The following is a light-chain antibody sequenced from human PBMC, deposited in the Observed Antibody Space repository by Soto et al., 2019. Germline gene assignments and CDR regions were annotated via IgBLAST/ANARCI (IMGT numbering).Light chain of an antibody. CDR3: QQHYNSPFT. V-gene: IGKV4-1*01. CDR2: GAS. Sequence: DIVMTQSPDSLAVSLGERATINCKSSQNVLYSPNNKNYLAWYQQKPGQPPKLLIYGASTRESGVPDRFSGSGSGTDFTLSNSSLQSEDVAVYYCQQHYNSPFTFGPGTKVDIK. CDR1: QNVLYSPNNKNY. J-gene: IGKJ3*01.